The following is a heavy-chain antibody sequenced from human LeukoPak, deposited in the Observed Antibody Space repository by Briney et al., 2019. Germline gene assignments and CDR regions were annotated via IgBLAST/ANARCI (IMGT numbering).Heavy chain of an antibody. D-gene: IGHD6-19*01. CDR1: GFTFSSYA. CDR3: ARDRGIAVAHYGMDV. Sequence: GGSLRLSCAASGFTFSSYAMHWVRQAPGKGLEWVAVISYDGSNKYYADSVKGRFTISRDNSKNTLYLQMNSLRAEDTAVYYCARDRGIAVAHYGMDVRGQGTTVTVSS. CDR2: ISYDGSNK. J-gene: IGHJ6*02. V-gene: IGHV3-30-3*01.